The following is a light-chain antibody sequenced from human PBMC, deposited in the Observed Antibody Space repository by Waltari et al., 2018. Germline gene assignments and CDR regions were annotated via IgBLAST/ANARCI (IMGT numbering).Light chain of an antibody. CDR2: EVS. Sequence: QSALTQPASVSGSPGQSITISCPATSRHVGGYNFVPWYQQHPGKAPKLMIYEVSKRPSGVSNRFSGSKSGNTASLTISGLQAEDEADYYCCSYVGSSTFVVFGGGTKLTVL. V-gene: IGLV2-23*02. CDR1: SRHVGGYNF. CDR3: CSYVGSSTFVV. J-gene: IGLJ2*01.